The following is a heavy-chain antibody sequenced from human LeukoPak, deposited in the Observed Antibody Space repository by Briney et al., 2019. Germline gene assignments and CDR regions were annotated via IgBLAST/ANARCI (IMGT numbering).Heavy chain of an antibody. D-gene: IGHD6-19*01. Sequence: GGSLRLSCAASGFTFSSYAMHWVRQAPGKGLEWVAVISHDGSNKYYADSVKGRFTISRDNSKNTLYLQMNSLRAEDTAVYYCAKDAIAVAGTRWYYYYYMDVWGKGTTVTVSS. CDR3: AKDAIAVAGTRWYYYYYMDV. V-gene: IGHV3-30*04. CDR2: ISHDGSNK. CDR1: GFTFSSYA. J-gene: IGHJ6*03.